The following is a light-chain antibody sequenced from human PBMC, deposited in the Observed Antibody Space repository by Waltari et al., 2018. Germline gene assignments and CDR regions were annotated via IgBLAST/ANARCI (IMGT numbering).Light chain of an antibody. CDR2: VNSDGSH. CDR3: QTGGVGIWV. CDR1: SGHSNYA. Sequence: QLLLTQSPSASASLGASVKLTCTLSSGHSNYAIAWHQQQPDKGPRYLLKVNSDGSHIKGDGLPDRLSGSSSGAERYLTIASRQSEDEADYYCQTGGVGIWVFGGGTKLTVL. V-gene: IGLV4-69*01. J-gene: IGLJ3*02.